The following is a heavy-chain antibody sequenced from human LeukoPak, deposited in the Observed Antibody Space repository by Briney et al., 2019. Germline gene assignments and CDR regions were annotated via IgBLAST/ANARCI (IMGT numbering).Heavy chain of an antibody. D-gene: IGHD3-22*01. V-gene: IGHV3-23*01. Sequence: GGSLRLSCAASGFTFSSYAMSWVRQAPGKGLEWVSAISGSGGSTYYADSVKGRFTISRDNSKNTLYLQVNSLRAEDTAVYYCAKGVVVITTRSSFYYYGMDVWGQGTTVTVSS. CDR2: ISGSGGST. CDR1: GFTFSSYA. CDR3: AKGVVVITTRSSFYYYGMDV. J-gene: IGHJ6*02.